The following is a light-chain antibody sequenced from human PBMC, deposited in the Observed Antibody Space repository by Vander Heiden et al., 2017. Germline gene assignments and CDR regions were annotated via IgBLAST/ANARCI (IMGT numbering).Light chain of an antibody. Sequence: QSALPQPASVSGSPGPSITIPCTGTSSDVGSYNLVSWYQQHPGKAPKLMIYEVSKPPSGVSNRFSGSKSGNTASLTISGLQAEDEADYYCCSYAGSSTFVVFGGGTKLTVL. CDR1: SSDVGSYNL. V-gene: IGLV2-23*02. CDR3: CSYAGSSTFVV. J-gene: IGLJ2*01. CDR2: EVS.